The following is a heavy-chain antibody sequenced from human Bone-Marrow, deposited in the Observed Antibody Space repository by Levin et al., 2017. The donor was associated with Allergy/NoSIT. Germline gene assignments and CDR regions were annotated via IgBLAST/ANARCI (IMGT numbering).Heavy chain of an antibody. D-gene: IGHD3-10*01. CDR1: GGSISSYY. CDR2: IYYSGST. Sequence: SQTLSLTCTVSGGSISSYYWSWIRQPPGKGLEWIGYIYYSGSTNYNPSLKSRVTISVDTSKNQFSLKLSSVTAADTAVYYCAREGRITMVQGVTSNDYFDYWGQGTLVTVSS. J-gene: IGHJ4*02. CDR3: AREGRITMVQGVTSNDYFDY. V-gene: IGHV4-59*01.